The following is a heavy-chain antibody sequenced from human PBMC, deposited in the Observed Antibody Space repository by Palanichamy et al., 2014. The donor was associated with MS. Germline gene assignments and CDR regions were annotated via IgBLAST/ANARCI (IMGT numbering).Heavy chain of an antibody. Sequence: LVQSGAEVKKPGASVKVSCKASGYTLTSYGISWVRQAPGQGLEWMGWISAYNGNTNYAQKPQGRVTMTTDTSTSTAYMELRSLRSDDTAVYYCVRDGIVVVVAAHFRYYYYGMDVWGQGTTVTVSS. J-gene: IGHJ6*02. D-gene: IGHD2-15*01. CDR2: ISAYNGNT. V-gene: IGHV1-18*04. CDR1: GYTLTSYG. CDR3: VRDGIVVVVAAHFRYYYYGMDV.